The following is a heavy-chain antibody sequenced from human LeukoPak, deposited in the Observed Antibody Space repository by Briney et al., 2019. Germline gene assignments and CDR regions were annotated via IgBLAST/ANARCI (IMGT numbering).Heavy chain of an antibody. CDR1: GYTFSGYY. J-gene: IGHJ5*02. Sequence: ASVKVSCKASGYTFSGYYIHWVRQAPGQGLEWMGLIKPDSGDTNYAQNFRGRVTMTRDTSVTTAYMELNRLTSDDTAVYYCVRDRPHNWFDPWGQGTLVTVSS. CDR2: IKPDSGDT. V-gene: IGHV1-2*02. CDR3: VRDRPHNWFDP.